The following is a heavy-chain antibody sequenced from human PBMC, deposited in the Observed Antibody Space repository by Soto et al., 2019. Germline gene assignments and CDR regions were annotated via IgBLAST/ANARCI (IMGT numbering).Heavy chain of an antibody. Sequence: QGQLVQSGGEVKKPGASVKVSCKASGYTFTRYGISWVRQAPGQGLEWMGWISGYNGDTKYAQKFQGRVTMTVDTSTTTAYMELRSPRSDDRAVYYCAKNGQPPYYYYGMDVWGQGTTVTVSS. V-gene: IGHV1-18*01. CDR2: ISGYNGDT. CDR1: GYTFTRYG. J-gene: IGHJ6*02. CDR3: AKNGQPPYYYYGMDV. D-gene: IGHD2-8*01.